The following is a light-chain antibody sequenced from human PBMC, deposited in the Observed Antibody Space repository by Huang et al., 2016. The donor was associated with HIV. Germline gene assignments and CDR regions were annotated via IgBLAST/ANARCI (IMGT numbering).Light chain of an antibody. CDR1: QSVSSN. CDR2: GAS. Sequence: EIVMTQSPATLSVSPGERATLSYRDSQSVSSNLAWSQQKPGQAPRRLIYGASPRDTDIPAMCRGSGSGTEFTLTISSLQAEELSVYYCQQYNNWPPLPGRNPITFGQGTRLEIK. V-gene: IGKV3-15*01. J-gene: IGKJ5*01. CDR3: QQYNNWPPLPGRNPIT.